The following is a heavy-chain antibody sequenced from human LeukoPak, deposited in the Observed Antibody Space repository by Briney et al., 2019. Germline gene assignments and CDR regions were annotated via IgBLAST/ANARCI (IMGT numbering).Heavy chain of an antibody. V-gene: IGHV1-8*01. J-gene: IGHJ6*03. Sequence: ASVKVSCKASGYTFTSYDINWVRQATGQGLEWMGWMNPDSGNTGFAQKFQGRITMTRNTSITTAYLELSSLRSEDTAVYYCARGRKYQRPKNYFYYYMDVWGKGTTVTASS. CDR1: GYTFTSYD. CDR2: MNPDSGNT. D-gene: IGHD2-2*01. CDR3: ARGRKYQRPKNYFYYYMDV.